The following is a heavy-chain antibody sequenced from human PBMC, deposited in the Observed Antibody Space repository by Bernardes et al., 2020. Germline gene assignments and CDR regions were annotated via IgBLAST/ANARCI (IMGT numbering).Heavy chain of an antibody. CDR2: INHSGST. V-gene: IGHV4-34*01. D-gene: IGHD6-13*01. Sequence: TLSLTCAVYGGSFSGYYWSWIRQPPGKGLEWIGEINHSGSTNYNPSLKSRVTISVDTSKNQFSLKLSSVTAADTAVYYCARHSSSWYRAFDIWGQGTMVTVSS. CDR1: GGSFSGYY. J-gene: IGHJ3*02. CDR3: ARHSSSWYRAFDI.